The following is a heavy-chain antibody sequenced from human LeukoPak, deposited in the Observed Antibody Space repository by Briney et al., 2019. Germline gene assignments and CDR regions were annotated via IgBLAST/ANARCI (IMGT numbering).Heavy chain of an antibody. CDR3: ERDRGRLIQLWLNDY. Sequence: ASVKVSCNASGYTFTSYGISLVRQAPGQGLEWMGWISAYNGNTNYAQKLHGRDTMTTDTSKSTAYMKMRSLRSGETAVSFCERDRGRLIQLWLNDYWGQGTLDSVSS. D-gene: IGHD5-18*01. CDR2: ISAYNGNT. J-gene: IGHJ4*02. V-gene: IGHV1-18*01. CDR1: GYTFTSYG.